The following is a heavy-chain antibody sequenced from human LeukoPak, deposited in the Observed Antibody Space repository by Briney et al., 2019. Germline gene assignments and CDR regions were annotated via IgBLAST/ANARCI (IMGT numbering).Heavy chain of an antibody. V-gene: IGHV4-34*01. CDR1: GGSFSGYY. Sequence: SETLSLTCAVYGGSFSGYYWSWIRQPPGKGLEWIGEINHSGSTNYNPSLESRVTISVDTSKNQFSLKLSSVTAADTAVYYCARTLPFGWRHNDYWGQGTLVTVSS. CDR3: ARTLPFGWRHNDY. D-gene: IGHD3-16*01. J-gene: IGHJ4*02. CDR2: INHSGST.